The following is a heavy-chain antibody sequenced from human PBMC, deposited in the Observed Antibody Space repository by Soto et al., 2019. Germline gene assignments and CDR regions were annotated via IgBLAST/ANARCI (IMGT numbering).Heavy chain of an antibody. D-gene: IGHD3-22*01. CDR3: AHRDFDHSGRGACDI. CDR1: GFSLNTGGVA. CDR2: IYWDDDK. Sequence: QITLKESGPTMVKPTQTLTLTCTVSGFSLNTGGVAVGWIRQSPGKALEWLALIYWDDDKGYSPSLKDRLSITKDASKNPVVLTLTNVDPVDSGTYSGAHRDFDHSGRGACDIWGRGTLVFVSS. J-gene: IGHJ3*02. V-gene: IGHV2-5*02.